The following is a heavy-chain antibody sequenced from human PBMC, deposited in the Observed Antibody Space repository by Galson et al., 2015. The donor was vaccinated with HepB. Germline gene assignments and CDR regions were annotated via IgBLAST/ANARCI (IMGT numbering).Heavy chain of an antibody. D-gene: IGHD4-17*01. CDR2: TYYRSKWSN. CDR3: ATGADIDFQH. V-gene: IGHV6-1*01. Sequence: CAISGDSVSSNSAAWNWIRQSPSRGLEWLGRTYYRSKWSNDYAVSVKSRITINPDTSKNQFSLRLNSVTPEDTAVYYCATGADIDFQHWGQGTLVTVSS. CDR1: GDSVSSNSAA. J-gene: IGHJ1*01.